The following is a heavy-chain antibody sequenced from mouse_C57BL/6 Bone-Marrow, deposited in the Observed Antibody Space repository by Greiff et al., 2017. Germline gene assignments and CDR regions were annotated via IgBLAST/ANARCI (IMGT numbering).Heavy chain of an antibody. Sequence: VQLKQSGPELVKPGASVKISCKASGYSFTDYNMNWVKQSNGTSLEWIGVINPNYGTTSSNQKFKGKATLTVDQSSSTAYMQLNSLTSEDSAVYYCAGGYDYGYAMDYWGQGTSVTVSS. J-gene: IGHJ4*01. CDR3: AGGYDYGYAMDY. CDR2: INPNYGTT. D-gene: IGHD2-4*01. CDR1: GYSFTDYN. V-gene: IGHV1-39*01.